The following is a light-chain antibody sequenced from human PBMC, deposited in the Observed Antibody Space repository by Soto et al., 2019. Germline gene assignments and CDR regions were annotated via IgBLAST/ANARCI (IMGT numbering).Light chain of an antibody. CDR3: QQYGRSLTWT. J-gene: IGKJ1*01. V-gene: IGKV3-20*01. CDR2: GAS. Sequence: EVVLTHSPGTLSLCPWEIATLSCRASQSLSSNYLAWYQQRPVQAPRLLIYGASSRAAGIPDRFSGSGSGTDFTLTISRLETEDFAVYYCQQYGRSLTWTFGQGTKVDIK. CDR1: QSLSSNY.